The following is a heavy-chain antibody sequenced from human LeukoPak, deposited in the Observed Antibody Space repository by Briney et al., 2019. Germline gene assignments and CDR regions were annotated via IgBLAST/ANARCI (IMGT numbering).Heavy chain of an antibody. V-gene: IGHV4-59*01. CDR2: IYYSGST. Sequence: SETLSLTCTVSGGSISSYYWSWIRQPPGKGLEWIGYIYYSGSTNYNPSLKSRVTISVDTSKNQFSLKLSSVTAADTAVYHCAKTYGSGSYLSYYMDVWGKGTTVTVSS. J-gene: IGHJ6*03. D-gene: IGHD3-10*01. CDR1: GGSISSYY. CDR3: AKTYGSGSYLSYYMDV.